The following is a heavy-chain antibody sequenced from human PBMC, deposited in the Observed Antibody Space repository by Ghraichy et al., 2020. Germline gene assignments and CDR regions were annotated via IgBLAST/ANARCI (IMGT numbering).Heavy chain of an antibody. CDR1: GFTFTEYA. CDR2: IECNGRSV. Sequence: GGSLRLSCAASGFTFTEYAMHWVRQAPGKGLEWVSGIECNGRSVGYAVSVKGRFTIFRDNTKNSLYLQMNSLRKEDAAFYYCVKDIGGNGKYYVLRNDAFDIWGPGTPVTVSS. CDR3: VKDIGGNGKYYVLRNDAFDI. J-gene: IGHJ3*02. D-gene: IGHD2/OR15-2a*01. V-gene: IGHV3-9*01.